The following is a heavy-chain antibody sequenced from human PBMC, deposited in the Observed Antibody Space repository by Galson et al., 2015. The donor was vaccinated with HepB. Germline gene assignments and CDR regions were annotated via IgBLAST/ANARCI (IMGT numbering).Heavy chain of an antibody. Sequence: SVKVSCKASGGTFSSYAISWVRQAPGQGLEWMGRIIPILGIANYAQKFQGRVTITADKSTSTAYMELSSLRSEDTAVYYCARGRYQLLPNWYFDLWGRGTLVTVSS. CDR2: IIPILGIA. D-gene: IGHD2-2*01. V-gene: IGHV1-69*04. CDR3: ARGRYQLLPNWYFDL. CDR1: GGTFSSYA. J-gene: IGHJ2*01.